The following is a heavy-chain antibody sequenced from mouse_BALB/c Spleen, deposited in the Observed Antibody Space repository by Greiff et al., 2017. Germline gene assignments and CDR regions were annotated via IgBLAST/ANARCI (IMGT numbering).Heavy chain of an antibody. D-gene: IGHD1-1*01. CDR1: GFTFTDYY. J-gene: IGHJ1*01. Sequence: EVKVVESGGGLVQPGGSLRLSCATSGFTFTDYYMSWVRQPPGKALEWLGFIRNKANGYTTEYSASVKSRFTISRENSQSILYLQMNTLRAEDSATYYCARAHYYSSSHTPYFDVWGAGTTVTVSS. V-gene: IGHV7-3*02. CDR3: ARAHYYSSSHTPYFDV. CDR2: IRNKANGYTT.